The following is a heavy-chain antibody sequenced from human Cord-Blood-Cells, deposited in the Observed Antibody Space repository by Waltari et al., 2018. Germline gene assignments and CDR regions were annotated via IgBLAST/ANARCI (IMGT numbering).Heavy chain of an antibody. J-gene: IGHJ3*02. D-gene: IGHD6-13*01. CDR1: GFTFSNAW. V-gene: IGHV3-15*01. CDR3: TWIAAAADAFDI. Sequence: EVQLVESGGGLVKPGGSLRLSCAASGFTFSNAWMSWVRQAPGKGLEWVGRIKSKTEGGTTDYAATVKGRFTISRDDAKNTLYLQMNSLKTEDTAVYYCTWIAAAADAFDIWGQGTMVTVSS. CDR2: IKSKTEGGTT.